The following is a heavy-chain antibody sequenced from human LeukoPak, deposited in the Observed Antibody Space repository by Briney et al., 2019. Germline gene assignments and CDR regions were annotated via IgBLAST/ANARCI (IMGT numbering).Heavy chain of an antibody. V-gene: IGHV1-18*01. CDR1: GYTFTSYG. Sequence: ASVKVSCKASGYTFTSYGISWVRQAPGQGLEWLGWISGHNDNANYVQEFQDRVTMTTDTSTTTAYMELRSLTSDDTAVYFCARYLGHSSGSKRGFDYWGQGTLVTVSS. CDR2: ISGHNDNA. J-gene: IGHJ4*02. D-gene: IGHD6-19*01. CDR3: ARYLGHSSGSKRGFDY.